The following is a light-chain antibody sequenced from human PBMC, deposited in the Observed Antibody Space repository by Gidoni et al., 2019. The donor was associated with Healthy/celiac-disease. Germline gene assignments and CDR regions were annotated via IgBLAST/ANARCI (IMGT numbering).Light chain of an antibody. J-gene: IGKJ3*01. Sequence: ELVLTQSPATLSLSPGERATLPRRASQSVSSYLAWYQQKPGQAPRLLIYDASNRATGIPARFSGSGSGTDFTLTISSLEPEDFAVYYCQQRSNWLTFGPGTKVDIK. CDR1: QSVSSY. CDR2: DAS. V-gene: IGKV3-11*01. CDR3: QQRSNWLT.